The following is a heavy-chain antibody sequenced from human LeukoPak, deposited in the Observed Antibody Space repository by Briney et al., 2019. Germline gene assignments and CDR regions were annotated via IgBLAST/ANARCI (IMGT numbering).Heavy chain of an antibody. CDR1: GFTFNTYD. D-gene: IGHD2-21*01. V-gene: IGHV3-23*01. CDR3: AKQYSDYYYYMDV. CDR2: ISGSGGST. Sequence: GGSLRLSCAASGFTFNTYDMSWVRQAPGKGLEWVSGISGSGGSTYYADSVKGRFTISRDNSKNTLYLQMNSLRAEDTAVYYCAKQYSDYYYYMDVWGKGTTVTVSS. J-gene: IGHJ6*03.